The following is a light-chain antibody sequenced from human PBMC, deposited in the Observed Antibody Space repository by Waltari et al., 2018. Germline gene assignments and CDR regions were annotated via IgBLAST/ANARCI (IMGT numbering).Light chain of an antibody. J-gene: IGKJ2*01. CDR2: LAS. CDR3: HQFYVAPHT. V-gene: IGKV4-1*01. Sequence: DIVMTQSPDSLAVSLGERATIHCKSSQPVLYSANNKNYLAWYRQKPGTPPKLLIYLASTRESGVPDRFSGSGSGTDFTLTISSLQAEDVAVYYCHQFYVAPHTFGQGTRLVIK. CDR1: QPVLYSANNKNY.